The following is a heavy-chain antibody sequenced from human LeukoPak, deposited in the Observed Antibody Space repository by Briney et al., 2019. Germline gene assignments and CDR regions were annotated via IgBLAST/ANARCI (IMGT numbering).Heavy chain of an antibody. V-gene: IGHV3-9*01. CDR3: AKGDCSGGSCYPLPSWFDP. CDR1: GFTFDDYA. Sequence: PGRSLRLSCAASGFTFDDYAMHWVRQAPGKGLEWVSGISWNSGSIGYADSVKGRFTISRDNAKNSLYLQMNSLRAEDTAVYYCAKGDCSGGSCYPLPSWFDPWGQGTLVTVSS. J-gene: IGHJ5*02. CDR2: ISWNSGSI. D-gene: IGHD2-15*01.